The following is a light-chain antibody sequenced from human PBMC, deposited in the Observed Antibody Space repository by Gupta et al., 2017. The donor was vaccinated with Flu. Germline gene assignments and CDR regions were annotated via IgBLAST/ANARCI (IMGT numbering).Light chain of an antibody. CDR2: GAF. Sequence: PATLSVPPRERATPSGRASQSVSSDLAWYQQKPGQAPRLLSYGAFTRATGIPARFSGSGSGTEFTLTISSPQSEDFAIYYCQQDNSLLVTFGGGTKVEIK. CDR1: QSVSSD. V-gene: IGKV3-15*01. J-gene: IGKJ4*01. CDR3: QQDNSLLVT.